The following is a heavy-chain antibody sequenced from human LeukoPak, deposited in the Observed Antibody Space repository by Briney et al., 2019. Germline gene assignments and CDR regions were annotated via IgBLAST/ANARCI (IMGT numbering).Heavy chain of an antibody. Sequence: GGSLRLSCVASGFPFNSYVVNWVRQVPGKGLEWVSYINSGSDTVYYADSVRGRFTISRDNAKNSLSLQMNSLRAEDTAVYFCARAYDPSGSHYYYFMNVWGKGTTVTVSS. J-gene: IGHJ6*03. CDR1: GFPFNSYV. CDR2: INSGSDTV. D-gene: IGHD3-22*01. V-gene: IGHV3-48*01. CDR3: ARAYDPSGSHYYYFMNV.